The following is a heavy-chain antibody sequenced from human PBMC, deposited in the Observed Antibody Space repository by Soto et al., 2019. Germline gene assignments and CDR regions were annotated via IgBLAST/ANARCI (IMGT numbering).Heavy chain of an antibody. CDR1: GYTLTSYD. V-gene: IGHV1-8*01. Sequence: ASVKVSCKASGYTLTSYDINWVRQATGQGLEWMGWMNPNSGNTGYAQKFQGRVTMTRNTYISTAYMELSSLRSEDTAVYYCAIILISGHGYYYYMDVWGKGTTVTVSS. J-gene: IGHJ6*03. CDR3: AIILISGHGYYYYMDV. CDR2: MNPNSGNT. D-gene: IGHD3-3*02.